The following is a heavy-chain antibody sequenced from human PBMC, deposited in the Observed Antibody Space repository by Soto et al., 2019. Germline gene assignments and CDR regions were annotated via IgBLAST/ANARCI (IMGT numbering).Heavy chain of an antibody. J-gene: IGHJ4*01. CDR2: VLPSGST. Sequence: SGTLSLPCSVSGSSITSNTFYWCWIRQTPGRGLEWIWSVLPSGSTYYNPSLKSRLSISVDTPKHQFSLRLKSVTAADTAVYYCDAVTAIRYLLDYRGHGVLVTVSS. CDR3: DAVTAIRYLLDY. V-gene: IGHV4-39*01. CDR1: GSSITSNTFY. D-gene: IGHD2-21*02.